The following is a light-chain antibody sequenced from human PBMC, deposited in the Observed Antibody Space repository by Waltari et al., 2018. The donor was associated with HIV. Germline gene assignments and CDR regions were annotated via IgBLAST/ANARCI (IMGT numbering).Light chain of an antibody. Sequence: DIQMTQSPSTLSASVGDRVTITCRASQSINTWLAWYQQIPGKAPKLLIYRACNLEDGVPSRFSGSGSGAEFTLTISSLQPDDFGTYYCQQYKSYSLTFGQGTKVEIK. V-gene: IGKV1-5*03. CDR3: QQYKSYSLT. CDR1: QSINTW. CDR2: RAC. J-gene: IGKJ1*01.